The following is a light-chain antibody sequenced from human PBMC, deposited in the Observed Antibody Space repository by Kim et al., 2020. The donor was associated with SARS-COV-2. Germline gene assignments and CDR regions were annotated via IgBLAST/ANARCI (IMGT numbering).Light chain of an antibody. V-gene: IGKV3-11*01. Sequence: LYPGERATLACRASQTISRSLAWYQHKPGQAPRLLICDASNRATGIPARFSGSGSGTDFTLTISSLEPEDFAVYYCLHRHAWPLTFGGGTKVDIK. CDR1: QTISRS. J-gene: IGKJ4*01. CDR3: LHRHAWPLT. CDR2: DAS.